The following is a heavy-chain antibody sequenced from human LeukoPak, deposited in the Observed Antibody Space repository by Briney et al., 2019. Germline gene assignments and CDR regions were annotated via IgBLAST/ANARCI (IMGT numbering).Heavy chain of an antibody. Sequence: ASVKVSCKASGYTFTGYYMHWVRQAPGQGLEWTGWINPNSGGTNYAQKFQGRVTMTRDTSISTAYMELSRLRSDDTAVYYCARDYDILTGPESNWFDPWGQGTLVTVSS. V-gene: IGHV1-2*02. D-gene: IGHD3-9*01. CDR1: GYTFTGYY. CDR3: ARDYDILTGPESNWFDP. CDR2: INPNSGGT. J-gene: IGHJ5*02.